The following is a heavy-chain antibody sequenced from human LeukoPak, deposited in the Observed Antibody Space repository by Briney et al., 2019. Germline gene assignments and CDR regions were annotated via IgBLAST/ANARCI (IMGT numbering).Heavy chain of an antibody. CDR1: GGTFSSYA. Sequence: ASVKVSCKASGGTFSSYAISWVRQAPGQGLEWMGGIIPIFGTANYAQKFQGRVTITTDESTSTAYMELSSLRAEDMAVYYCARRGSSGWGKPWYFDLWGRGTLVTVSS. J-gene: IGHJ2*01. D-gene: IGHD6-19*01. CDR2: IIPIFGTA. CDR3: ARRGSSGWGKPWYFDL. V-gene: IGHV1-69*05.